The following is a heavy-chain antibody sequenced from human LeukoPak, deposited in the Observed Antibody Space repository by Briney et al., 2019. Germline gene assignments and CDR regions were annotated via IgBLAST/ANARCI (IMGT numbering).Heavy chain of an antibody. D-gene: IGHD6-19*01. J-gene: IGHJ3*02. CDR1: GGSISSSSYY. Sequence: SETLSLTCTVSGGSISSSSYYWGWIRQPPGKGLEWIGSIYYSGSTNYNPSLKSRVTISVDTSKNQFSLKLSSVTAADTAVYYCARRSASGWYSFAFDIWGQGTMVTVSS. CDR3: ARRSASGWYSFAFDI. CDR2: IYYSGST. V-gene: IGHV4-39*07.